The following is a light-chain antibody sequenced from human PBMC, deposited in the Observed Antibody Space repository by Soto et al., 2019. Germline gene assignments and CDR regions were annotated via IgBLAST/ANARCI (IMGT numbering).Light chain of an antibody. CDR1: QSVSSY. CDR3: QQYNNWPVT. CDR2: DAS. J-gene: IGKJ1*01. Sequence: EIVLTQSPATLSLSPGERATLSCRASQSVSSYLAWYQHKPGQAPRLLIYDASNRATGIPARFSGSGSGTDFTLTISSLQSEDFAVYCCQQYNNWPVTFGQGTKVDI. V-gene: IGKV3-11*01.